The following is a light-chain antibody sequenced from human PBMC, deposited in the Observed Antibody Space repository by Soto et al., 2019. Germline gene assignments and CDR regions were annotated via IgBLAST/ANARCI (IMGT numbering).Light chain of an antibody. CDR1: SSDVAGYNY. V-gene: IGLV2-14*01. CDR3: SSYTSSSTPI. J-gene: IGLJ2*01. CDR2: DVS. Sequence: QSALTQPASVSGSPGQSITISCTGTSSDVAGYNYVSWYQQHPGKAPKLMIYDVSNRPSGVSNRFSGSKSGNTASLTISGLQAEDEADYYCSSYTSSSTPIFGGGPKVTAL.